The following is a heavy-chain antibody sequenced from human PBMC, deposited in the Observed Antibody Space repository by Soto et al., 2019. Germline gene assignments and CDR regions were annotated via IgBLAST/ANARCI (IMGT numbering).Heavy chain of an antibody. Sequence: QVQLVQSGAEVKKPGASVKVSCKASGYTSTSYDINWVRQATGQGLEWMGWMNPNSGNTDYAQKFQGRVTMTRNTSISTAYMELSSLRSEDTAVYYCARERSAAGAGWFDPWGQGTLVTVSS. V-gene: IGHV1-8*01. CDR2: MNPNSGNT. CDR1: GYTSTSYD. CDR3: ARERSAAGAGWFDP. J-gene: IGHJ5*02. D-gene: IGHD6-13*01.